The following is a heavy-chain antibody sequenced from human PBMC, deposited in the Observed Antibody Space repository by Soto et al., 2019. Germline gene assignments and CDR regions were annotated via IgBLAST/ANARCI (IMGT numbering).Heavy chain of an antibody. V-gene: IGHV3-53*01. Sequence: WWSLRLSCSASVFTVSSNYMSWVRQAPGKGLEWVSVIYSGGSTYYADSVKGRFTISRDNSKNTLYLQMNSLRAEDTAVYYCARSLTPDYYDSSGYPPALDYWGQGTLVTVSS. J-gene: IGHJ4*02. D-gene: IGHD3-22*01. CDR2: IYSGGST. CDR3: ARSLTPDYYDSSGYPPALDY. CDR1: VFTVSSNY.